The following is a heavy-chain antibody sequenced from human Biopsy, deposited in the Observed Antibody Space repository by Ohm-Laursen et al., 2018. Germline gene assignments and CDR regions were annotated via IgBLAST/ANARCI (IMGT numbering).Heavy chain of an antibody. Sequence: GTLSLTCAVYGGSFSGYYWSWIRQPPGKGLEWIGEINHSGSTNYNPSLKSRVTISVDTSKNQFSLKLSSVTAADTAVYYCARGRLRAVARFDYWGQGALVTVSS. V-gene: IGHV4-34*01. J-gene: IGHJ4*02. CDR2: INHSGST. D-gene: IGHD6-19*01. CDR3: ARGRLRAVARFDY. CDR1: GGSFSGYY.